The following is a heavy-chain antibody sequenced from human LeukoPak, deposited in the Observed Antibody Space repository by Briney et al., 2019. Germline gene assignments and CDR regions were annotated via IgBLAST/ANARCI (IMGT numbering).Heavy chain of an antibody. Sequence: GGSLRLSCAASGFIFSSYAMSWVRQAPGKGLAWVSAISGSGGSTYYADSVKGRFTISRDNSKNTLYLQMNSLRAEDTAVYYCAKFSGDSSSPLWGQGITVTVSS. CDR2: ISGSGGST. CDR3: AKFSGDSSSPL. D-gene: IGHD6-6*01. CDR1: GFIFSSYA. J-gene: IGHJ6*01. V-gene: IGHV3-23*01.